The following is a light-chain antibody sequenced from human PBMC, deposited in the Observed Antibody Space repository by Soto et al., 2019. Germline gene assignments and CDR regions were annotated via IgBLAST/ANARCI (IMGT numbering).Light chain of an antibody. CDR3: VSYTSSITV. CDR1: SSDVGGYKY. V-gene: IGLV2-14*01. J-gene: IGLJ2*01. CDR2: EVS. Sequence: DLTQPASVSGSPGQSITISCTGSSSDVGGYKYVSWYQHHPGKVPKLIIFEVSNRPSGVSNRFSGSKSGNTASLTISGLQAEDEADYYCVSYTSSITVFGGGTKVTIL.